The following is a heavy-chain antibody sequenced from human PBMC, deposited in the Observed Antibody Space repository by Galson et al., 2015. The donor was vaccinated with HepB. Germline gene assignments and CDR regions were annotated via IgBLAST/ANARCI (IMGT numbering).Heavy chain of an antibody. D-gene: IGHD2-15*01. CDR3: ARLLEGWYTFFDY. CDR2: IKQDGSEK. J-gene: IGHJ4*02. Sequence: SLRLSCAASGFTFSSYWMSWVRQAPGKGLEWVANIKQDGSEKYYVDSVKGRFTISRNNAKNSLYLQMNSLRAEDTAVYYCARLLEGWYTFFDYWGQGTLVTVSS. V-gene: IGHV3-7*01. CDR1: GFTFSSYW.